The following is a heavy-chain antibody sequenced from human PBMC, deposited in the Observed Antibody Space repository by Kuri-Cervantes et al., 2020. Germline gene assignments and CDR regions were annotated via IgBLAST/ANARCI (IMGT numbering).Heavy chain of an antibody. D-gene: IGHD2-15*01. CDR1: GFTFDDYA. Sequence: GESLKISCAASGFTFDDYAMHWVRQAPGKGLEWVSLISWDGGSTYYADSVKGRFTISRDNSKNTLYLQMNSLRAEDTAVYYCAKGRVGGSSSVPDNWGQGTLVTVSS. CDR2: ISWDGGST. J-gene: IGHJ4*02. CDR3: AKGRVGGSSSVPDN. V-gene: IGHV3-43D*04.